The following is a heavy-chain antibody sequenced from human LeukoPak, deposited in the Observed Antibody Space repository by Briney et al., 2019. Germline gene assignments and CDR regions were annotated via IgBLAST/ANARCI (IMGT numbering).Heavy chain of an antibody. Sequence: PGRSLRLSCAASGFTFDDYAMHWVRQAPGKGLEWVSGISWNSGSIGYADSVKGRFTISRDNAKNSLYLQMNSLRAEDTALYYCAKGEAFDYWGQVTLVTVSS. V-gene: IGHV3-9*01. J-gene: IGHJ4*02. CDR2: ISWNSGSI. CDR1: GFTFDDYA. CDR3: AKGEAFDY.